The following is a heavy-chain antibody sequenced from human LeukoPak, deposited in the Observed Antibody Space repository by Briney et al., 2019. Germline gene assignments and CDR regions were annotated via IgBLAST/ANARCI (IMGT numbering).Heavy chain of an antibody. Sequence: GGSLRLSCEASGFTFSSHYMQWVRQAPGKGLVWVSGIKTDGSSTRYADSVKGRFTISRDNAKNTLYLQMNSLRVEDTAVYYCVRDRSGWAGDYWGQGTLVTVSS. CDR3: VRDRSGWAGDY. J-gene: IGHJ4*02. D-gene: IGHD6-19*01. CDR2: IKTDGSST. V-gene: IGHV3-74*01. CDR1: GFTFSSHY.